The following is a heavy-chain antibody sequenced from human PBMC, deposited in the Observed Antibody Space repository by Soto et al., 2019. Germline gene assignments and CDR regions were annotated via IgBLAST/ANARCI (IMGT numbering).Heavy chain of an antibody. CDR1: GGSISSVDYY. CDR2: ISYSGIT. Sequence: QVQLQESGPGLVKPSQTLSLTCTVSGGSISSVDYYWNWIRQHPGKDLEWVGYISYSGITHHNPSLKSRLYISVDTSKNQFSLKLSSVTAADTAVYYCAGEVGDLGTRFDPWGQGTLVTVSS. V-gene: IGHV4-31*03. J-gene: IGHJ5*02. CDR3: AGEVGDLGTRFDP. D-gene: IGHD1-26*01.